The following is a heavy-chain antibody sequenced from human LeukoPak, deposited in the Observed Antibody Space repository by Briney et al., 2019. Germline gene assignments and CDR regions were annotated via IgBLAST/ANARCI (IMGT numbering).Heavy chain of an antibody. J-gene: IGHJ4*02. CDR1: GGSISSSSYY. V-gene: IGHV4-39*07. Sequence: PSETLSLTCTVSGGSISSSSYYWGWIRQPPVKGLEWIGSIYYSGSTYYNPSLKSRVTISVDTSKNQFSLQLNSVTPEDTAVYYCARDLPNPNGSGSPYYFDYWGQGTLVTVSS. CDR2: IYYSGST. CDR3: ARDLPNPNGSGSPYYFDY. D-gene: IGHD3-10*01.